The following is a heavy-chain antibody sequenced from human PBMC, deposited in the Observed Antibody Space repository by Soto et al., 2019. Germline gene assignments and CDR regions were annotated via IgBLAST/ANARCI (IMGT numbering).Heavy chain of an antibody. Sequence: SVKVSCKASGGTFSSYAISWVRQAPGQGLEWMGGIIPIFGTANYAQKFQGRVTITADESTSTAYMGLSSLRSEDTAVYYCAIVPVLRFLEWLSPYFDYWGQGTLVTVSS. J-gene: IGHJ4*02. CDR1: GGTFSSYA. D-gene: IGHD3-3*01. CDR2: IIPIFGTA. CDR3: AIVPVLRFLEWLSPYFDY. V-gene: IGHV1-69*13.